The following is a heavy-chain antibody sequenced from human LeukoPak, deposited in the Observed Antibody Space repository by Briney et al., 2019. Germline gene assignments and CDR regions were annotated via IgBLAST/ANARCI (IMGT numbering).Heavy chain of an antibody. CDR2: ISGPGADT. CDR3: ARDLSPYYYGSGSYYIDY. CDR1: GFTFSTYA. D-gene: IGHD3-10*01. V-gene: IGHV3-23*01. Sequence: GGSLRLSCAASGFTFSTYAISWVRQAPGKGLEWVSAISGPGADTYNADSVKGRFTISRDNSKNTLYLQMNSLRAEDTAVYYCARDLSPYYYGSGSYYIDYWGQGPLVTVSS. J-gene: IGHJ4*02.